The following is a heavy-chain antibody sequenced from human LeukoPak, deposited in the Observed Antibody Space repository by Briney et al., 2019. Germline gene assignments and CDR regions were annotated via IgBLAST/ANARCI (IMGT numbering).Heavy chain of an antibody. J-gene: IGHJ4*02. D-gene: IGHD6-6*01. Sequence: SETLSLTCTVTGDSISLHYWNWIRQPPGEGLEWLGYISSSGNTNYHPSLNSRVTISRDTSKNQLSLRLKSLTAADTAVYYCARRSPIAAVDYWGQGILVTVSS. CDR2: ISSSGNT. CDR3: ARRSPIAAVDY. CDR1: GDSISLHY. V-gene: IGHV4-4*09.